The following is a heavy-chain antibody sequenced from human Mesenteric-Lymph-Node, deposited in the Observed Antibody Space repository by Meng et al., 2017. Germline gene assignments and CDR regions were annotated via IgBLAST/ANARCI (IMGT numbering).Heavy chain of an antibody. CDR2: ISWNSGSI. CDR1: GFTFSSYA. CDR3: AKDFYYDSSGYYDY. V-gene: IGHV3-9*01. D-gene: IGHD3-22*01. J-gene: IGHJ4*02. Sequence: SLKISCAASGFTFSSYAMSWVRQAPGKGLEWVSGISWNSGSIGYADSVKGRFTISRDNAKNSLYLQMNSLRAEDTALYYCAKDFYYDSSGYYDYWGQGTLVTVSS.